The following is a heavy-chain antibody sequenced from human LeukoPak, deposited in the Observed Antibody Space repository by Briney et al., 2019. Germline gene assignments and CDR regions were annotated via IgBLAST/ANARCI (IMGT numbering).Heavy chain of an antibody. V-gene: IGHV3-30*02. CDR3: VSEERAVKDS. CDR2: LQYDENEI. Sequence: PGGSLRLSRAASGLVFSRGGMHWIRQAPGKGLEWVAFLQYDENEIYYAESVKGRFTIFRDNPKNTLYLQMSSLRSDDTAVYYCVSEERAVKDSWGQGTLVSVSS. D-gene: IGHD3-10*01. J-gene: IGHJ4*02. CDR1: GLVFSRGG.